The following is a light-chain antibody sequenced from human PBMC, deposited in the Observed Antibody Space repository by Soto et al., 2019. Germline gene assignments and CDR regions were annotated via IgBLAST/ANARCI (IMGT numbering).Light chain of an antibody. J-gene: IGKJ1*01. CDR3: QHYGDSSWT. Sequence: EIVLTQSPGTLSLSPGERATLSCRASQSVSTNYLAWYQQKPGQSPRLLIYGATSRATGIPDRFSGSGSGTDFTLTISRVEPEDFAVYFCQHYGDSSWTFGQGSRVEIK. CDR1: QSVSTNY. CDR2: GAT. V-gene: IGKV3-20*01.